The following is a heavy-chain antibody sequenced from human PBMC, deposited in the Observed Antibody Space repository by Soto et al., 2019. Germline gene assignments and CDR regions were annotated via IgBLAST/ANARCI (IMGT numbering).Heavy chain of an antibody. Sequence: QVQLQQWGAGLLKPSETLSLTCAVYGGSFSGYYWSWIRQPPGKGLEWIGEINHSGSTNYNPSLKSRVTISVDTSKNKFSLKLSSVTAADTAVYYCEREKIAARPSVWFDPWGQGTLVTVYS. J-gene: IGHJ5*02. V-gene: IGHV4-34*01. CDR1: GGSFSGYY. D-gene: IGHD6-6*01. CDR2: INHSGST. CDR3: EREKIAARPSVWFDP.